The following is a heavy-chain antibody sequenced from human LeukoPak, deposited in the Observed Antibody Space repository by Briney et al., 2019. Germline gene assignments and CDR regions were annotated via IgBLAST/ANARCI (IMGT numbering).Heavy chain of an antibody. V-gene: IGHV1-2*02. CDR2: INPNSGGT. J-gene: IGHJ4*02. Sequence: ASVKVSCKASGYTFTVYYVHWVRPAPGQGLEWMGWINPNSGGTNYAQKFQGRVTMTRDTSITTAFMDLSSLRSDDTAVYYCARGSQLPLDYWGQGTLVTVSS. D-gene: IGHD2-2*01. CDR1: GYTFTVYY. CDR3: ARGSQLPLDY.